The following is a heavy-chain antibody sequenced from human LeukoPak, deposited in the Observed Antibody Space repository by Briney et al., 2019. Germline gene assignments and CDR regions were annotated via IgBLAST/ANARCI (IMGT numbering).Heavy chain of an antibody. CDR3: AREDDWNYEDY. Sequence: GGSLRLSCAASGFTFSSYNMNWVRQAPGKGLEWVANIKQDGSEKYYVNSVKGRFTISRDNAKNSLYLQMNSLRAEDTAIYYCAREDDWNYEDYWGQGTLVTVSS. V-gene: IGHV3-7*01. CDR1: GFTFSSYN. CDR2: IKQDGSEK. D-gene: IGHD1-7*01. J-gene: IGHJ4*02.